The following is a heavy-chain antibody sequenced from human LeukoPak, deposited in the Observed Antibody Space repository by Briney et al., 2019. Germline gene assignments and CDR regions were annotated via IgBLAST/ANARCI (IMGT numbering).Heavy chain of an antibody. CDR3: ARTEVAATPLDAFDI. V-gene: IGHV2-70*11. D-gene: IGHD2-15*01. CDR1: GFSLSSSGMC. J-gene: IGHJ3*02. Sequence: SGPTLVNPTQTLTLTCTFSGFSLSSSGMCVSWIRQPPGKALEWLARIDWDDDEYYRTSLKTRLTISKDTSKNQVVLIMTNMDPVDTATYYCARTEVAATPLDAFDIWGQGTMVTVSS. CDR2: IDWDDDE.